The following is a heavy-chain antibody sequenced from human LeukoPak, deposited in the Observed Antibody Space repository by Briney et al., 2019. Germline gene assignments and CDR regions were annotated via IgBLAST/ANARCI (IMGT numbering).Heavy chain of an antibody. CDR2: ISWNSGSI. Sequence: GRSLRLSCAASGFTFDDYAMHWVRQAPGKGLEWVSGISWNSGSIGYADSVKGRFTISRDNAKNSLYLQMNSLRAEDTALHYCAKSIAAAGPNYYYYGMDVWGQGTTVTVSS. D-gene: IGHD6-13*01. J-gene: IGHJ6*02. CDR3: AKSIAAAGPNYYYYGMDV. V-gene: IGHV3-9*01. CDR1: GFTFDDYA.